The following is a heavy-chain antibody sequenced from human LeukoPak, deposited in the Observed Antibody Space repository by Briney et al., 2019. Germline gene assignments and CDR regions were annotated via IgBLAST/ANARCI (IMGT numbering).Heavy chain of an antibody. V-gene: IGHV1-46*01. D-gene: IGHD2-15*01. J-gene: IGHJ4*02. CDR3: ATSAFDY. Sequence: GASVKVSCKASGYTFTIYYMHWVRQAPGQGLERMGTFNPSENSTSYAQKYQGRVTLTRYTSTTTVYMELTSLRSADTAVYYCATSAFDYWGQGTLVTVPS. CDR1: GYTFTIYY. CDR2: FNPSENST.